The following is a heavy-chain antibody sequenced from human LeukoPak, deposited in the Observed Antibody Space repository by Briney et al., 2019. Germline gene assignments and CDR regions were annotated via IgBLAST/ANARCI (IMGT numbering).Heavy chain of an antibody. Sequence: PGGSLRLSCAASGFTFSSYSMNWVRQAPGKGLEGVSYISSSSSTIYYADSVKGRFTISRDNAKNSLYLQMNSLRAEDTAVYYCAKGTLIVLVVYAIPVYFDYWGQGTLVTVSS. CDR3: AKGTLIVLVVYAIPVYFDY. CDR1: GFTFSSYS. CDR2: ISSSSSTI. J-gene: IGHJ4*02. V-gene: IGHV3-48*01. D-gene: IGHD2-8*02.